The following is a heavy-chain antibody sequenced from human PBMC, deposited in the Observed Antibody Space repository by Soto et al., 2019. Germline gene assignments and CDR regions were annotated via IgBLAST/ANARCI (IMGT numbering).Heavy chain of an antibody. V-gene: IGHV5-51*01. J-gene: IGHJ6*02. CDR1: GYSFTSYW. D-gene: IGHD3-3*01. Sequence: PGESLKISCKGSGYSFTSYWISWVRQMPGKGLEWMGSIYPGDSDTSYSPSFQGQVTISADKSISTAYLQWSSLKASDTAMYYCARLGRPYYDFWSGYRDNYMDVWGQGTTVTVSS. CDR3: ARLGRPYYDFWSGYRDNYMDV. CDR2: IYPGDSDT.